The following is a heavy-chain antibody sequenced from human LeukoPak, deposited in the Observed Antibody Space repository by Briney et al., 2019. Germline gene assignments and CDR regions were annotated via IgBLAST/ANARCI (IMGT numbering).Heavy chain of an antibody. V-gene: IGHV3-48*03. D-gene: IGHD2-15*01. CDR2: ISSSGSTI. CDR1: GFTFSSYE. CDR3: AKGMLGYCSGGSCYSDY. Sequence: GGSLRLSCAASGFTFSSYEMNWVRQAPGKGLEWVSYISSSGSTIYYADSVKGRFTISRDNSKNTLYLQMNSLRAEDTAVYYCAKGMLGYCSGGSCYSDYWGQGTLVTVSS. J-gene: IGHJ4*02.